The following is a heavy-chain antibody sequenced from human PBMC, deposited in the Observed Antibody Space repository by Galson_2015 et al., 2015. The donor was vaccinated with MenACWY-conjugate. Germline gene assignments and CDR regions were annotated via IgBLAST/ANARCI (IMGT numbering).Heavy chain of an antibody. Sequence: SLRLSCAASGFTFSNAWMAWVRQAPGKGLEWVGRIKSKTHSGTPDYAAPVNGRFTISRDDSRNTVYLEMNVLKAEDTGLYYCTTDYFGQYFFDSWGQGTPVTVSS. D-gene: IGHD2/OR15-2a*01. CDR3: TTDYFGQYFFDS. V-gene: IGHV3-15*01. J-gene: IGHJ4*02. CDR2: IKSKTHSGTP. CDR1: GFTFSNAW.